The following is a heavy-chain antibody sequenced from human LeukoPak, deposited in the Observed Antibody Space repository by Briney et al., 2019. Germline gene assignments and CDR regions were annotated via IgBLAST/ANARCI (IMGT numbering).Heavy chain of an antibody. CDR1: GGSFSGYY. V-gene: IGHV4-34*01. Sequence: SETLSLTCAVYGGSFSGYYWSWIRQPPGKGLEWIGEINHSGSTNYNPSLKSRVTISVDTSKNQFSLKLSSVTAADTAVYYCARVVRGVMLNWFDPWGQGTLVAVSS. D-gene: IGHD3-10*01. J-gene: IGHJ5*02. CDR3: ARVVRGVMLNWFDP. CDR2: INHSGST.